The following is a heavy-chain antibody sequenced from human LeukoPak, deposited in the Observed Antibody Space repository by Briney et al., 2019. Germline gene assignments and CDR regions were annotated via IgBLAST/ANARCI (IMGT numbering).Heavy chain of an antibody. Sequence: GGSLRLSCAASGFTVSSNYMSWVRQAPGKGLEWVSVIYSGGSTYYADSVKGRLTISRHNSKNTLYLQMNSLRAEDTAVYYCAREVGATGGIDYWGQGTLVTVSS. D-gene: IGHD1-26*01. J-gene: IGHJ4*02. CDR2: IYSGGST. CDR3: AREVGATGGIDY. V-gene: IGHV3-53*04. CDR1: GFTVSSNY.